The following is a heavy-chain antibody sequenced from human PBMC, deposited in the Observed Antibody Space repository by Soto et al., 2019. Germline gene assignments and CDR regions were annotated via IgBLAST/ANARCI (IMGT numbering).Heavy chain of an antibody. Sequence: GGSLRLSCEASRGAFGDYWMHWVRQAPGKGLVWVSRINRDANDIIYADSVKGRFTASRDNAKNMVFLQINSLRVEDTAVYHCAKDTYFRDSSGYYVFDYWGPGT. D-gene: IGHD3-22*01. CDR1: RGAFGDYW. CDR3: AKDTYFRDSSGYYVFDY. V-gene: IGHV3-74*01. CDR2: INRDANDI. J-gene: IGHJ4*02.